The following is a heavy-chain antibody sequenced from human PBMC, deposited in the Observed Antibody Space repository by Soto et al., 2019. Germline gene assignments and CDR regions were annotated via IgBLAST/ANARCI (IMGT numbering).Heavy chain of an antibody. CDR1: GFTFSHYA. CDR3: AKDGSHNFDY. Sequence: QVQLVESGGGVVQPGRSLRLSCAASGFTFSHYAMHWVRQAPGKGLEWVALMSYDGSNEYYADSVKGRFTISRDNSKNTLYLQRNSLRDEDTAVYYCAKDGSHNFDYWGQGTLVSVSS. J-gene: IGHJ4*02. CDR2: MSYDGSNE. D-gene: IGHD1-26*01. V-gene: IGHV3-30*18.